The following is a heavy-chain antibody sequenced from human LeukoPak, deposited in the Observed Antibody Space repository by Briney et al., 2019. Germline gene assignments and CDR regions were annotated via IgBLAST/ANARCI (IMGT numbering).Heavy chain of an antibody. V-gene: IGHV1-2*02. J-gene: IGHJ5*02. D-gene: IGHD1-1*01. CDR3: ASQYNWNDEEDWFDH. CDR2: INPNSGGT. CDR1: GYTFTVYY. Sequence: GASVTVSCTASGYTFTVYYMHWVRQAPGQGLEWMGWINPNSGGTNYSQKFQGRVTMTRDTSISTAYMELSRLRSDDTAVYYCASQYNWNDEEDWFDHWGQGTLVTVSS.